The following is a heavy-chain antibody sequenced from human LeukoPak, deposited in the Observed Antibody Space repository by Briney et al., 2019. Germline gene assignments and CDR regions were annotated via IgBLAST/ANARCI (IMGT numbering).Heavy chain of an antibody. Sequence: GGSLRLSCAASAFTFDDYAMHWVRQAPEKGLEWVSGISWNSGSIGYADSVKGRFTISRDNAKNSLYLQMNSLRAEDMALYYCAKGAGHGIYYYMDVWGKGTTVTVSS. CDR1: AFTFDDYA. J-gene: IGHJ6*03. CDR3: AKGAGHGIYYYMDV. D-gene: IGHD2-15*01. CDR2: ISWNSGSI. V-gene: IGHV3-9*03.